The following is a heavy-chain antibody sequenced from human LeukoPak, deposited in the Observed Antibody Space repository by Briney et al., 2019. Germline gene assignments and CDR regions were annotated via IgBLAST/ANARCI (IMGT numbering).Heavy chain of an antibody. V-gene: IGHV4-4*02. Sequence: SETLSLTCAVSGGSISSSNWWSWVRQPPGKGLEWIGEIYHSGSTNYNPSLKSRVTISVDTSKNKFSLKLSSVTAADTAVYYCARGGVVVPDTLAPNWFDPWGQGTLVTVSS. J-gene: IGHJ5*02. CDR3: ARGGVVVPDTLAPNWFDP. D-gene: IGHD2-2*01. CDR2: IYHSGST. CDR1: GGSISSSNW.